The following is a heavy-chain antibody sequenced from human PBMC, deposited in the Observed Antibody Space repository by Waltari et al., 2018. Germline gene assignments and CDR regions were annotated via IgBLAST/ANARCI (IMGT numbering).Heavy chain of an antibody. CDR2: IYHSGGT. Sequence: QVQLQESGPGLVKPSGTLSLTCAVSGGSISSSNWWSWVRQPPGKGLEWIGEIYHSGGTNYNPSLKRLVTISVDKSKNQFSLKLSSVTAADTAVYYCARYRGASYYDSSGATILFDPWGQGTLVTVSS. J-gene: IGHJ5*02. CDR3: ARYRGASYYDSSGATILFDP. CDR1: GGSISSSNW. V-gene: IGHV4-4*02. D-gene: IGHD3-22*01.